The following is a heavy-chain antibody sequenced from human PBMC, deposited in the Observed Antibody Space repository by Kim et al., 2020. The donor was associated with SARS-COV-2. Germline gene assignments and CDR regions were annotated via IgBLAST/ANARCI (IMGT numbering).Heavy chain of an antibody. Sequence: GGSLRLSCAASGFTFSSYWMHWVRLAPGKGLVWVSHIDSDGSGTHYADSVKGRFTISRDNAKNMLYLQMRGLRAEDTAVYYCVRDPPQMAELFDYWGHGTLVTVSS. V-gene: IGHV3-74*01. CDR1: GFTFSSYW. CDR2: IDSDGSGT. J-gene: IGHJ4*01. D-gene: IGHD1-7*01. CDR3: VRDPPQMAELFDY.